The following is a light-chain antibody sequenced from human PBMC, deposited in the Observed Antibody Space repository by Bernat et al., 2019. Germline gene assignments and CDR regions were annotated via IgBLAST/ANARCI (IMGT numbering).Light chain of an antibody. CDR3: MQGVQNLT. CDR2: SVS. CDR1: QSLLYSDGNTY. Sequence: EIVMTQSPLSLPVTPGEPASISCRSSQSLLYSDGNTYLDWYLQKPGQSPHLLIYSVSSRASGVPDRFSGSGSGTDFTLKISRVEAEDVGVYYCMQGVQNLTFGGRTRVDIK. V-gene: IGKV2-28*01. J-gene: IGKJ4*01.